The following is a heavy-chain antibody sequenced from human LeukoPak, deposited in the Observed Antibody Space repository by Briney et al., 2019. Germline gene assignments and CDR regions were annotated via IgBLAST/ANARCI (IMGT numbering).Heavy chain of an antibody. CDR2: IYTSGST. J-gene: IGHJ4*02. V-gene: IGHV4-61*02. Sequence: SETLSLTCTVSGGSISSGSYYWSWIRQPAGKGLEWIGRIYTSGSTNYNPSLKSRVTISVDTSKNQFSLKLSSVTAADTAVYYCARDGDGFQDYWGQGTLVTVSS. CDR3: ARDGDGFQDY. D-gene: IGHD5-24*01. CDR1: GGSISSGSYY.